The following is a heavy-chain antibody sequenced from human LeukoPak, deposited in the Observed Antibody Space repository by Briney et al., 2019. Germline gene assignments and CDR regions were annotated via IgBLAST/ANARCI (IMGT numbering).Heavy chain of an antibody. D-gene: IGHD3-10*01. CDR2: ISSSSTI. CDR1: GFTSSSYS. V-gene: IGHV3-48*04. CDR3: AGGSRGYWFDP. J-gene: IGHJ5*02. Sequence: GGSLRLSCAASGFTSSSYSMNWVRQAPGKGLEWVSYISSSSTIYYADSVKGRFTISRDNAKNPLYLQMNSLRAEDTAVYYCAGGSRGYWFDPWGQGTLVTVSS.